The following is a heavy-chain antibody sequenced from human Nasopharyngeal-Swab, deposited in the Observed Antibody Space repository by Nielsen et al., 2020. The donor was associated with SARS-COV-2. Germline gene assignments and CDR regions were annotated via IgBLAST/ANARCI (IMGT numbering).Heavy chain of an antibody. D-gene: IGHD6-19*01. CDR3: TRAELGAVAGVYYFDY. CDR2: IRSKAYGGTT. J-gene: IGHJ4*02. V-gene: IGHV3-49*02. Sequence: WIRQPPGKGLEWVGFIRSKAYGGTTEYAASVKGRFTISRDDSKSIAYLLMNSLKTEDTAVYYCTRAELGAVAGVYYFDYWGQGTLVTVSS.